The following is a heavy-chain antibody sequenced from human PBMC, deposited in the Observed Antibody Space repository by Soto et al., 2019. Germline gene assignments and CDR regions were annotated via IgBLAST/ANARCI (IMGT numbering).Heavy chain of an antibody. V-gene: IGHV3-11*01. CDR2: ISGSGSTI. CDR3: ARLGSIAAAGTPDY. J-gene: IGHJ4*02. CDR1: GFTFSDYY. Sequence: LRLSCAASGFTFSDYYMSWFRQAPGKGLEWVSYISGSGSTIHDADSVKGRFTISRDNAKNSLYLQMNSLRAEDTALYYCARLGSIAAAGTPDYWGQGTLVTVSS. D-gene: IGHD6-13*01.